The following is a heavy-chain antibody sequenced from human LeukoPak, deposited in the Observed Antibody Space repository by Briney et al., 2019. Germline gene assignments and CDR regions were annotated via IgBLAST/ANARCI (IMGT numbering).Heavy chain of an antibody. V-gene: IGHV3-48*03. CDR3: AELGVTMIGGV. D-gene: IGHD3-10*02. Sequence: GGSLRLSCAASGFTFSTYAISWVRQAPGKGLEWVSYISSSGSTIYYADSVKGRFTISRDNAKNSLYLQMNSLRAEDTAVYYCAELGVTMIGGVWGKGTTVTISS. CDR1: GFTFSTYA. CDR2: ISSSGSTI. J-gene: IGHJ6*04.